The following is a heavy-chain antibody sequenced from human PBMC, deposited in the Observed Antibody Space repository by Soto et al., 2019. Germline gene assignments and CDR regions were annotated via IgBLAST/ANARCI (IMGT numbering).Heavy chain of an antibody. CDR2: ISAYNGNT. CDR1: GYTFTSYG. CDR3: ARGLNYSSGWAAEYFQH. J-gene: IGHJ1*01. D-gene: IGHD6-19*01. V-gene: IGHV1-18*01. Sequence: QVQLVQSGAEVKKPGASVKVSCKASGYTFTSYGISWVRQAPGQGLEWMGWISAYNGNTNYEQKLQGRVTMTSDTSTSAAYKVLRSLRSNDTAVYYCARGLNYSSGWAAEYFQHWGQGTLVTGSS.